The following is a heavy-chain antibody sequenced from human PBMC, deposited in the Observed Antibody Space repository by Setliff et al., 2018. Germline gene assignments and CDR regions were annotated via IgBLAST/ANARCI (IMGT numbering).Heavy chain of an antibody. V-gene: IGHV4-59*01. CDR1: GDSMSFSY. CDR3: AREQWLDPPGYYYMDV. CDR2: IYYSGST. J-gene: IGHJ6*03. Sequence: TSETLSLTCSVSGDSMSFSYWSWIRQPPGKGLEWIGYIYYSGSTDSHPSLKSRVSISIDTSKNQFSLNVRSVTAADTAIYYCAREQWLDPPGYYYMDVWAKGTTVTVSS. D-gene: IGHD6-19*01.